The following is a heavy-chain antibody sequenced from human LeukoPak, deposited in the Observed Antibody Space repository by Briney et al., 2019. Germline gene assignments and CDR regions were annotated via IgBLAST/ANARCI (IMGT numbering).Heavy chain of an antibody. J-gene: IGHJ4*02. CDR1: GGSISSYY. CDR3: ARVPRYCSSTSCFSVDY. D-gene: IGHD2-2*01. CDR2: IYYSGST. Sequence: SETLSLTCTVSGGSISSYYWSWIRQPPGKGLEWIGYIYYSGSTNYNPSLKSRVTISVDTSKNQFSLKLSSVTAADTAVYYCARVPRYCSSTSCFSVDYWGQGTLVTVSS. V-gene: IGHV4-59*01.